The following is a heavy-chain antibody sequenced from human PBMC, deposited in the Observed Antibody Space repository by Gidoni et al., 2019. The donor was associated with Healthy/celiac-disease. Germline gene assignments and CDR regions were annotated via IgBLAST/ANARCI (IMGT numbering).Heavy chain of an antibody. Sequence: VQLVESGGGLVQPRGSLIRSFAAAGFTFSSYDSKWVRQAPGKGLEGVSYISSSSSTIYYADSVKGRFTISRDNAKNSLYLQMNSLRDEETAVYYCARDLDSSGYYYYYYYYGMDVWGQGTTVTVSS. CDR3: ARDLDSSGYYYYYYYYGMDV. J-gene: IGHJ6*02. V-gene: IGHV3-48*02. D-gene: IGHD3-22*01. CDR2: ISSSSSTI. CDR1: GFTFSSYD.